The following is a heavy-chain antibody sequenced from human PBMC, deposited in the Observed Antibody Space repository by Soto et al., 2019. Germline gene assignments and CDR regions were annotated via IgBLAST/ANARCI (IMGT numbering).Heavy chain of an antibody. CDR3: ARHYYDSSGYSGPDYYFDY. V-gene: IGHV3-23*01. CDR2: ISGSGGST. CDR1: GFTFSSYA. J-gene: IGHJ4*02. Sequence: GGSLRLSCAASGFTFSSYAMSWVRQAPGKGLEWVSAISGSGGSTYYADSVKGRFTISRDNSKNTLYLQMNSLRAEDTAVYYCARHYYDSSGYSGPDYYFDYWGQGTLVTVSS. D-gene: IGHD3-22*01.